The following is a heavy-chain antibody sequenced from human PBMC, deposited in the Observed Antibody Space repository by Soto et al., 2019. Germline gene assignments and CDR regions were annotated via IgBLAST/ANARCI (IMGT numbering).Heavy chain of an antibody. CDR1: GGSFSGYY. V-gene: IGHV4-34*01. CDR2: INHSGST. D-gene: IGHD2-15*01. Sequence: SETLSLTCAVYGGSFSGYYWSWIRQPPGKGLEWIGEINHSGSTNYNPSLKSRVTISVDTSKNQFSLKLSSVTAADTAVYYCARVVVVAATLAGLTDYWGQGTLVTVSS. CDR3: ARVVVVAATLAGLTDY. J-gene: IGHJ4*02.